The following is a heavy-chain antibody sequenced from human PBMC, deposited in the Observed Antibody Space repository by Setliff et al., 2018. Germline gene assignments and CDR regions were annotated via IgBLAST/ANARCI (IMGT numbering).Heavy chain of an antibody. CDR2: IKEDGSEK. J-gene: IGHJ4*02. CDR1: RFTFSNYW. V-gene: IGHV3-7*03. CDR3: AKDGVWFGELLPSYYFDY. D-gene: IGHD3-10*01. Sequence: PVGSLRLSCAASRFTFSNYWMSWVRQAPGKGLEWVANIKEDGSEKYYVDSVKGRFTISRDNAENTLYLQMNSLRPDDTALYYCAKDGVWFGELLPSYYFDYWGQGTLVTVSS.